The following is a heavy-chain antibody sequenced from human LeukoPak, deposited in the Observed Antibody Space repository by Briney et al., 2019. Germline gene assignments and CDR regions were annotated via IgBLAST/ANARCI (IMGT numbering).Heavy chain of an antibody. CDR2: ICAYNGNT. V-gene: IGHV1-18*04. J-gene: IGHJ4*02. Sequence: ASVKVSCKASGYTFTSYGISWVRQAPGQGLEWMGWICAYNGNTNYAQKLQGRVTMTTDTSTSTAYMELRSLRSDDTAVYYCARQRRVLKRGGSGYYGSGSYSIAYYFDYWGQGTLVTVSS. CDR1: GYTFTSYG. D-gene: IGHD3-10*01. CDR3: ARQRRVLKRGGSGYYGSGSYSIAYYFDY.